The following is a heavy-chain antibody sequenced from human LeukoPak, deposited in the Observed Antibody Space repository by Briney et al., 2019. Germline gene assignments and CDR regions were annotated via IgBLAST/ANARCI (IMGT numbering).Heavy chain of an antibody. D-gene: IGHD2/OR15-2a*01. Sequence: PSETLSLTCTVSGGSISRGSYYWGWIRQPPGKGLQWIGSISYSGNTYSDPSLASRVTMSVDTSKNQFSLKLSSVTAADTAVYYCARVPYFLLRSSHYMDVWGKGTTVTVSS. CDR3: ARVPYFLLRSSHYMDV. CDR1: GGSISRGSYY. J-gene: IGHJ6*03. CDR2: ISYSGNT. V-gene: IGHV4-39*07.